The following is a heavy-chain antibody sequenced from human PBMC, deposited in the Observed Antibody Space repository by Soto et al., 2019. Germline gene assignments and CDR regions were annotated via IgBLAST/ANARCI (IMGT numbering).Heavy chain of an antibody. CDR1: GFTFSSYA. CDR2: ISGSGGST. Sequence: EVQLLESGGGLVQPGGSLRLSCAASGFTFSSYAMSWVRQAPGKGLEWGSAISGSGGSTYYADSVKGRFTISRDNSKNTLYLQMNSLRADDTAVYYCARKLPIYDYIWGSVPAGNMDVWGKATTVTVS. J-gene: IGHJ6*03. D-gene: IGHD3-16*01. CDR3: ARKLPIYDYIWGSVPAGNMDV. V-gene: IGHV3-23*01.